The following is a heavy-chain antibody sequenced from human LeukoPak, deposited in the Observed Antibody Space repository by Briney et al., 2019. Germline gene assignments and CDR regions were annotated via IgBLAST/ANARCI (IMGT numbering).Heavy chain of an antibody. Sequence: SETLSLTCTVSGGSTTIRTYYWGWLRHPPGKGLEWIGSMSYTGGTYYNPALSSRVTITVDTSTIHFSLALSSVTAADTAVYYCARHQGYTSGCFDHWGHGTLVTVSS. CDR2: MSYTGGT. J-gene: IGHJ4*01. CDR3: ARHQGYTSGCFDH. CDR1: GGSTTIRTYY. V-gene: IGHV4-39*02. D-gene: IGHD6-19*01.